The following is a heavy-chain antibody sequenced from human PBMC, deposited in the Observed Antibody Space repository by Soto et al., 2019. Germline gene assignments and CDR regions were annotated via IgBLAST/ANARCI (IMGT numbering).Heavy chain of an antibody. D-gene: IGHD2-21*02. J-gene: IGHJ5*02. CDR1: GFNFTNHW. CDR3: ARESGDWPLNWFDP. V-gene: IGHV3-74*01. Sequence: VHLVESGGGLVQPGGSLRLSCAASGFNFTNHWMHWVRQAPGKGLVWVSRITSDGKSKAYAESVKGRFAISRDSAKNTVYRQMNGLKVEDTAVYYCARESGDWPLNWFDPWGQGNLVTVSS. CDR2: ITSDGKSK.